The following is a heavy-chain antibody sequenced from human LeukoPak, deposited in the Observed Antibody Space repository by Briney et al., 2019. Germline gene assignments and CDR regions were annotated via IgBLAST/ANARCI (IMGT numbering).Heavy chain of an antibody. CDR2: IWYDGSNK. V-gene: IGHV3-33*08. D-gene: IGHD6-19*01. Sequence: GRSLRLSCAASGFTFSSYGMHWVRQAPGKRLEWVAVIWYDGSNKYYADSVKGRFTISRDNSKNTLYLQMNSLRAEDTAVYYCARAAVISSGWYRGPAYWGQGTLVTVSS. J-gene: IGHJ4*02. CDR3: ARAAVISSGWYRGPAY. CDR1: GFTFSSYG.